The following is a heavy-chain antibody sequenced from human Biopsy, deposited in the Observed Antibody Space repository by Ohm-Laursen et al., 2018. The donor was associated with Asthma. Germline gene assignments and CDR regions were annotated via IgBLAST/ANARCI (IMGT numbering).Heavy chain of an antibody. J-gene: IGHJ4*02. CDR3: ARRGGVRRYFDY. CDR2: IYYIGST. Sequence: SQTLSLTCIVSDGSISSGAYYWSWVRQPPGKGLEWIGYIYYIGSTYYNPSLKSRVAISLDTSKNQFSLKLSSVTAADTAVYFCARRGGVRRYFDYWGQGTLVTVSS. D-gene: IGHD3-16*01. CDR1: DGSISSGAYY. V-gene: IGHV4-30-4*01.